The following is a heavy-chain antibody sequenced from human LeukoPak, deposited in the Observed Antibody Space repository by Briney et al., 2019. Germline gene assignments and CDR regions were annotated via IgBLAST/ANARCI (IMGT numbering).Heavy chain of an antibody. J-gene: IGHJ4*02. CDR2: IYYSGST. CDR1: GDSISSSSHH. V-gene: IGHV4-61*01. CDR3: ARVASMIRGAPFDY. D-gene: IGHD3-10*01. Sequence: PSETLSLTCAVSGDSISSSSHHWSWIRQPPGKGLEWIGYIYYSGSTNYNPSLESRITISVDTSKNQFSLKLSSVTAADTAVYYCARVASMIRGAPFDYWGQGTLVTVSS.